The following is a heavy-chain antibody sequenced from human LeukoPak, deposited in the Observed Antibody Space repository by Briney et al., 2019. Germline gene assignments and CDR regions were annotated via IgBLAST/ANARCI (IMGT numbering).Heavy chain of an antibody. CDR3: ARVGFSAEFDP. CDR2: INPNSGGT. CDR1: GYTFTGYY. J-gene: IGHJ5*02. V-gene: IGHV1-2*02. Sequence: VASVKVSCKASGYTFTGYYMHWVRQAPGQGLEWMGWINPNSGGTNHAQKFQGRVTMTRDTSISTAYMELSRLRSDDTAVYYCARVGFSAEFDPWGQGTLVTVSS.